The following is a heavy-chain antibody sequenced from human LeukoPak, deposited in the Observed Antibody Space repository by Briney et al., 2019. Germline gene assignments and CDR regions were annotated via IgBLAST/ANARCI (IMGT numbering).Heavy chain of an antibody. J-gene: IGHJ4*02. CDR1: GFTFSTYS. D-gene: IGHD2-15*01. CDR2: ISRSGSTI. CDR3: ARDGGSSPSGY. V-gene: IGHV3-48*04. Sequence: GGSLRLSCAASGFTFSTYSMNWVRQAPGKGLEWVSYISRSGSTIYYADSVKGRFTVSRDNARNSLYLQMNSLRAEDTALYYCARDGGSSPSGYWGQGTLVTVSS.